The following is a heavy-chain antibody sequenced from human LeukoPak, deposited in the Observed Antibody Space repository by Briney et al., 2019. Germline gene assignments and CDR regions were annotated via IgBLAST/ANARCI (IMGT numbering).Heavy chain of an antibody. D-gene: IGHD3-22*01. J-gene: IGHJ4*02. CDR3: ARGRGYYGEDFEY. V-gene: IGHV4-38-2*02. Sequence: SETLSLTCSVSGYSINNGYYWGWIRQTPGKGLEWIGSIFHTGSTYFNPSLKSRVTISVDPSKNQFSLKLRSVTAADTAVYYCARGRGYYGEDFEYWGQGTLVTVSS. CDR1: GYSINNGYY. CDR2: IFHTGST.